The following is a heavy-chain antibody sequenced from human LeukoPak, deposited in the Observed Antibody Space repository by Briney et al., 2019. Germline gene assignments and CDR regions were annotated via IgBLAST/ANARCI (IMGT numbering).Heavy chain of an antibody. CDR1: GGSFSAYY. D-gene: IGHD3-22*01. J-gene: IGHJ5*02. CDR3: ARTNNYDSSGYPS. CDR2: INHSGST. Sequence: SETLSLTCDVYGGSFSAYYWSWIRQPPGKGLEWIGEINHSGSTNYNPSLKSRVTISVDTSKNQFSLKLSSVTAADTAVYYCARTNNYDSSGYPSWGQGTLVTVSS. V-gene: IGHV4-34*01.